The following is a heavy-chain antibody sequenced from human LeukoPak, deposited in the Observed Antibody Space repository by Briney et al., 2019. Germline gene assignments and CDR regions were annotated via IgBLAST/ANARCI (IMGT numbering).Heavy chain of an antibody. D-gene: IGHD3-22*01. CDR3: ARDSSGYWVDAFDI. CDR1: GSTFSSYW. V-gene: IGHV3-7*05. J-gene: IGHJ3*02. Sequence: PGGSLRLSCAASGSTFSSYWMSWVCQAPGKGLEWVANIKQDGSEKYYVDSVKGRFTISRDNAKNSLYLQMNSLRAEDTAVYYCARDSSGYWVDAFDIWGQGTMVTVSS. CDR2: IKQDGSEK.